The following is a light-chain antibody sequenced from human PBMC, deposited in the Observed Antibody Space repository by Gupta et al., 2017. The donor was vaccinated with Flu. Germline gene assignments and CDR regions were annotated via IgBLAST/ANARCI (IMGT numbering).Light chain of an antibody. CDR3: SALVYSRGGWV. J-gene: IGLJ3*02. Sequence: AEIRCKIASNNINCYQLPPETAPRSLIYINNQRPSGLPDRFSGPKSDPSAPLAITRLQAADWADYFCSALVYSRGGWVFGGGTRLTVL. CDR1: RCKIASNN. V-gene: IGLV1-44*01. CDR2: INN.